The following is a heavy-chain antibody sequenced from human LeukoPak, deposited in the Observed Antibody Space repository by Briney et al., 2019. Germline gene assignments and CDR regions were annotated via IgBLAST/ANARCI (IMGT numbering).Heavy chain of an antibody. D-gene: IGHD1-26*01. CDR2: IQRGGSES. CDR1: GFTFTDYW. Sequence: RGSLRLSCAASGFTFTDYWMTWVRQVPGKGLEWVANIQRGGSESYYVDSVKGRFTISRENAKNSLYLQMDSLRVEDTAVYYCARVGTWELQRVFDYWGQGTPVTVSS. CDR3: ARVGTWELQRVFDY. V-gene: IGHV3-7*01. J-gene: IGHJ4*02.